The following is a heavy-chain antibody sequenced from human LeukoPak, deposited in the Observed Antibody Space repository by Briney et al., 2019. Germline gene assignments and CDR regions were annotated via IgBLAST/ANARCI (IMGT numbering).Heavy chain of an antibody. CDR1: DYIFTNYW. Sequence: LGESLKISCYGSDYIFTNYWIAWVRQIPGKGLEWMGIIYPGDSDTTYSPSFQGQVTISADKSISTAYLQWSRLKASDTAMYYCARRGYDSSGYRDAFDIWGQGTMVTVSS. CDR2: IYPGDSDT. V-gene: IGHV5-51*01. J-gene: IGHJ3*02. D-gene: IGHD3-22*01. CDR3: ARRGYDSSGYRDAFDI.